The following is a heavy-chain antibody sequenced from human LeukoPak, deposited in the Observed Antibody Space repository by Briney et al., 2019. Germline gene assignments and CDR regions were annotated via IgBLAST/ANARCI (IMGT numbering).Heavy chain of an antibody. CDR1: GFTFSSYG. D-gene: IGHD3-22*01. Sequence: AGGSLRLSCAASGFTFSSYGMHWVRQAPGKGLEWVAVIWYDGSNKYYADSVKSRFTISRDNSKNTLYLQMNSLRAEDTAVYYCARDGTYYYDSSGYYAFFDYWGLGTLVTVSS. CDR3: ARDGTYYYDSSGYYAFFDY. CDR2: IWYDGSNK. J-gene: IGHJ4*02. V-gene: IGHV3-33*01.